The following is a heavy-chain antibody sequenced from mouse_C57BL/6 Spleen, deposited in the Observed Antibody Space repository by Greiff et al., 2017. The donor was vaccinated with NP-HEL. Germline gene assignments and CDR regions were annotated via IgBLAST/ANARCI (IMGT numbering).Heavy chain of an antibody. D-gene: IGHD1-1*01. CDR3: ALPPRIYYYSSSLYYFDY. CDR2: IWWDDDK. Sequence: QVTLKVSGPGILQPSQTLSLTCSFSGFSLSTFGMGVGWIRKPSGKGLEWLAHIWWDDDKYYNPALKSRLTISKDTSKNQVFLKIANVDTADTATYYCALPPRIYYYSSSLYYFDYWGQGTTLTVSS. J-gene: IGHJ2*01. CDR1: GFSLSTFGMG. V-gene: IGHV8-8*01.